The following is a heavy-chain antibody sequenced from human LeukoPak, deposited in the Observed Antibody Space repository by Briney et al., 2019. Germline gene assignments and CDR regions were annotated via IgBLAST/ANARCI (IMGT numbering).Heavy chain of an antibody. Sequence: GGSLRLSCVTSGFTFSDTLMSWVRQAPGKGLEWVGRIKRKVDDETKNYVAPVRGRFTISRDDSKNTVYLKMDSLRTEDTAVYYCTADTFESSRYSHDYWGQGTLVTVSS. D-gene: IGHD3-22*01. J-gene: IGHJ4*02. CDR3: TADTFESSRYSHDY. CDR2: IKRKVDDETK. V-gene: IGHV3-15*01. CDR1: GFTFSDTL.